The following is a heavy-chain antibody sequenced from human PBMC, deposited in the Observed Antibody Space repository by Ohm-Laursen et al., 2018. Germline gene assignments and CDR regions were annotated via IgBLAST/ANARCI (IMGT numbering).Heavy chain of an antibody. V-gene: IGHV3-11*01. J-gene: IGHJ4*02. CDR3: AKGTTDVDY. CDR2: MGNSGSTI. CDR1: RFTFSDYY. Sequence: SLRLSCSVSRFTFSDYYMSWIRQAPGKGLEWISHMGNSGSTIYYADSVKGRFTISRDNAKNSLFLQMNSLRAEDTAVYYCAKGTTDVDYWGQGTLVTVSS. D-gene: IGHD1-1*01.